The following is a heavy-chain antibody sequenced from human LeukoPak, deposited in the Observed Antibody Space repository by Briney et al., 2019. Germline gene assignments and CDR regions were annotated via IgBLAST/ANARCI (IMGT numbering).Heavy chain of an antibody. D-gene: IGHD3-10*01. CDR2: IYPDDSDT. CDR1: GYTFTSYW. CDR3: ARLGGDTYYFGSASYPNWYFDL. V-gene: IGHV5-51*01. Sequence: GASLQISCQASGYTFTSYWIGWARQMPGKGLECMGIIYPDDSDTTYSPSFQGQVTISADKSFSTAYLQWSSLKASDTAIYYCARLGGDTYYFGSASYPNWYFDLGGRGTLVTVSS. J-gene: IGHJ2*01.